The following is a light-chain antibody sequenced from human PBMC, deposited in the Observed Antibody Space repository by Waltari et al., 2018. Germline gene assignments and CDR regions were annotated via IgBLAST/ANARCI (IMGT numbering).Light chain of an antibody. J-gene: IGLJ2*01. CDR2: DVN. Sequence: ALTQPASVSGSPGQSITVSCTGTSSDVGGYNSVSWYQQHPGKAPKLMIYDVNNRPSGVSNRFSGSKFDNTASLTISGLQSEDEADYYCCSYSSHISVLCGGGTKLTVL. V-gene: IGLV2-14*03. CDR3: CSYSSHISVL. CDR1: SSDVGGYNS.